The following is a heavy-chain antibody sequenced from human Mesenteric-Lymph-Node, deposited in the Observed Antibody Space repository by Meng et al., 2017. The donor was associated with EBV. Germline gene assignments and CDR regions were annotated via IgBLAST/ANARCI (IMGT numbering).Heavy chain of an antibody. CDR2: ISYSGNS. CDR3: TSTPNPNFYDY. J-gene: IGHJ4*02. D-gene: IGHD1-14*01. Sequence: PRLQGSGPGVGTALGALSLPSTVSGGSASIIIDFWGWIRQPPGKGLEWIASISYSGNSFYNPSLRSRVTISVDTSKNQFSLRVTSVTAADTAVYYCTSTPNPNFYDYWGQGTLVTVSS. V-gene: IGHV4-39*01. CDR1: GGSASIIIDF.